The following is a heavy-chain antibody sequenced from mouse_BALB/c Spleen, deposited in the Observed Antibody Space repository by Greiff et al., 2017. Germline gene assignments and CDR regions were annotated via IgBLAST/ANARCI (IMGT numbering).Heavy chain of an antibody. CDR1: GYTFSSYW. D-gene: IGHD2-3*01. CDR3: ARGDGYYAWFAY. V-gene: IGHV1-9*01. J-gene: IGHJ3*01. Sequence: QVQLKESGAELMKPGASVKISCKATGYTFSSYWIEWVKQRPGHGLEWIGEILPGSGSTNYNEKFKGKATFTADTSSNTAYMQLSSLTSEDSAVYYCARGDGYYAWFAYWGQGTLVTVSA. CDR2: ILPGSGST.